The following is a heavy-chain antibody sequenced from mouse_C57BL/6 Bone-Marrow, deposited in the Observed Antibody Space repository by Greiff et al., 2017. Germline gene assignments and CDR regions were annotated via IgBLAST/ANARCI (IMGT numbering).Heavy chain of an antibody. D-gene: IGHD2-4*01. Sequence: QVQLQQSGAELVRPGASVKLSCKASGYTFTSYGISWVKQRTGQGLEWIGEIYPRSGNTYYNEKFKGKATLTADKSSSTAYMELRSLTSEYCGVYCCGRDDYVGAEYWGQGTTLTVSS. CDR1: GYTFTSYG. J-gene: IGHJ2*01. CDR2: IYPRSGNT. V-gene: IGHV1-81*01. CDR3: GRDDYVGAEY.